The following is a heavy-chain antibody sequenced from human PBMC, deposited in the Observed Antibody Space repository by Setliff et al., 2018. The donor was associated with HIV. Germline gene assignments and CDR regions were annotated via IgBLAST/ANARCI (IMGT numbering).Heavy chain of an antibody. CDR2: ISAYNGNT. Sequence: EASVKVSCKASGYTFTSYDISWVRQAPGQGLEWMGWISAYNGNTNYAQKLQGRVTMTTDTSTSTAYMELRSLRSDDTAVYYCARHANYDFWSGYWGYYFGYWGQGTLVTVSS. V-gene: IGHV1-18*01. J-gene: IGHJ4*02. D-gene: IGHD3-3*01. CDR1: GYTFTSYD. CDR3: ARHANYDFWSGYWGYYFGY.